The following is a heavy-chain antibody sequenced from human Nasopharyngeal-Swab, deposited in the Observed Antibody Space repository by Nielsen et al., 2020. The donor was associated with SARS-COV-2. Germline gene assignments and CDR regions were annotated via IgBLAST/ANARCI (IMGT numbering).Heavy chain of an antibody. V-gene: IGHV4-59*01. Sequence: WIRQPPGKGLEWIAYIYYSGSTNYNPSLKSRVTISVDTSKNQFSLKLSSVTAADTAVYYCARESSGWYHDYYYGMDVWGQGTTVTVSS. J-gene: IGHJ6*02. D-gene: IGHD6-19*01. CDR3: ARESSGWYHDYYYGMDV. CDR2: IYYSGST.